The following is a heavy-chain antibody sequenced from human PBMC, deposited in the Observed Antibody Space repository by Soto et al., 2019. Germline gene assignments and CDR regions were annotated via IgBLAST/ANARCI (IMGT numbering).Heavy chain of an antibody. CDR2: IYPGDSDT. J-gene: IGHJ6*02. D-gene: IGHD4-4*01. CDR3: ARNDYSNYDHYVPGDPPPYYYYGMDV. V-gene: IGHV5-51*01. Sequence: PGESLKISCKGSGYSFTSYWIGWVRQMPGKGLEWMGIIYPGDSDTRYSPSFQGQVTISADKSISTAYLQWSSLKASDTAMYYCARNDYSNYDHYVPGDPPPYYYYGMDVWGQGTTVTVSS. CDR1: GYSFTSYW.